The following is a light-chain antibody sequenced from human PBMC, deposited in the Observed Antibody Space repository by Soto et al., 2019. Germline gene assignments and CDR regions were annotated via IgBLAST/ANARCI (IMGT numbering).Light chain of an antibody. CDR3: QQSFSTPRT. Sequence: DIQITQSPSPLSASVGDRVTITCRASQTISTYLNWYQQKPGKAPNLLIYGASSLQSGVPSRFSGSGSVTDFTLTISSLQPEDFGTYYCQQSFSTPRTFGQGTKVDIK. J-gene: IGKJ1*01. V-gene: IGKV1-39*01. CDR1: QTISTY. CDR2: GAS.